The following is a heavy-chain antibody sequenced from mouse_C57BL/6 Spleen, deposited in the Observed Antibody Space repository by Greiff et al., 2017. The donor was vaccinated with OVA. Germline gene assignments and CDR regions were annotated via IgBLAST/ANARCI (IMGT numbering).Heavy chain of an antibody. CDR2: IHPNSGST. J-gene: IGHJ4*01. CDR1: GYTFTSYW. V-gene: IGHV1-64*01. Sequence: QVQLQQPGAELVKPGASVKLSCKASGYTFTSYWMHWVKQRPGQGLEWIGMIHPNSGSTNYNEKFKSKATLTEDKSSSTAYMQLSSLTSEDSAVYYCARSLYSNYGGFYAMDYWGQGTSVTVSS. CDR3: ARSLYSNYGGFYAMDY. D-gene: IGHD2-5*01.